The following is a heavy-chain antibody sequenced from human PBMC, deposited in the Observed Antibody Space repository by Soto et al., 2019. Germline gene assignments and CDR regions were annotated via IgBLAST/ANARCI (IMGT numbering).Heavy chain of an antibody. CDR1: GDSIGGVGY. V-gene: IGHV4-31*03. CDR3: ARSGVTGIVIPSHWFGR. Sequence: SETLSLTCTVSGDSIGGVGYWSWIRQFPGRGLEWIGCISSSGSTYYNPALNNRISLSLDTSQNQFSLKLLSVTAADTAIYYCARSGVTGIVIPSHWFGRWGQGPLVTVSS. D-gene: IGHD2-21*02. CDR2: ISSSGST. J-gene: IGHJ5*02.